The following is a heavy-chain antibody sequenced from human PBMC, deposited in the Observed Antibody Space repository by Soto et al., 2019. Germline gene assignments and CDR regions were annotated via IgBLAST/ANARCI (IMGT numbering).Heavy chain of an antibody. CDR2: IIPIFGTA. Sequence: GASVKVSCKASGGTFSSYAISWVRQAPGQGLEWMGGIIPIFGTANYAQKFQGRVTITADESTSTAYMELSSLRSEDTAVYYCARGPDMTTVTTEGSHWFDPWGQGTLVTVSS. CDR1: GGTFSSYA. CDR3: ARGPDMTTVTTEGSHWFDP. V-gene: IGHV1-69*13. J-gene: IGHJ5*02. D-gene: IGHD4-17*01.